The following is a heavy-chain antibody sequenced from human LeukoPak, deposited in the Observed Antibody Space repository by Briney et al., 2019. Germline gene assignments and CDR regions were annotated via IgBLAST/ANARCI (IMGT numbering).Heavy chain of an antibody. CDR3: ARRGYSGYDFDY. D-gene: IGHD5-12*01. V-gene: IGHV3-21*01. CDR2: ISSSSSYI. CDR1: GFTFSSYS. J-gene: IGHJ4*02. Sequence: GGSLRLSCAASGFTFSSYSMNWVRRAPGKGLEWVSSISSSSSYIYYADSVKGRFTISRDNAKNSLYLQMNSLRAEDTAVHYCARRGYSGYDFDYWGQGTLVTVSS.